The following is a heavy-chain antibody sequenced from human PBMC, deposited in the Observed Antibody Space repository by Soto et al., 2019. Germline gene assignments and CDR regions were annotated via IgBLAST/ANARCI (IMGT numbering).Heavy chain of an antibody. CDR2: IYHSGST. D-gene: IGHD2-15*01. CDR1: GGSISSGGYS. J-gene: IGHJ4*02. CDR3: ARAHSLRYFDY. Sequence: SETLSLTCAVSGGSISSGGYSWSWIRQPPGKGLEWIGYIYHSGSTYYNPSLKSRVTISVDRSKNQFSLKLSSVTAADTSVYYCARAHSLRYFDYRGKGTLVTVSS. V-gene: IGHV4-30-2*01.